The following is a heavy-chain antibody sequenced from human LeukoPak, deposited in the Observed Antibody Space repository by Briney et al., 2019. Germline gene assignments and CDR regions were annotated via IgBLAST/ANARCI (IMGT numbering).Heavy chain of an antibody. CDR3: TRASRDGYSLNFDY. CDR2: IRSKAYGGTT. Sequence: GGSLRLSCTASGFTFSDYAMRWVRQAPGKGLEWVGFIRSKAYGGTTEYAASVKGRFTISRDDSKSVAYLQMNSLKTEDTAVYYCTRASRDGYSLNFDYWGQGTLVTVSS. V-gene: IGHV3-49*04. D-gene: IGHD5-24*01. CDR1: GFTFSDYA. J-gene: IGHJ4*02.